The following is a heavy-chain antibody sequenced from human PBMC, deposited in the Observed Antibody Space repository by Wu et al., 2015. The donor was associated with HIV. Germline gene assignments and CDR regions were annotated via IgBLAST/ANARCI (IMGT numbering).Heavy chain of an antibody. Sequence: QVQLVQSGAEVKKPGASVKVSCKASGYTFTSYYMHWVRQAPGQGLEWMGIINPSGGSTSYAQKFQGRVTMTRDTSTSTVYMELSSLRSEDTAVYYCARDRAAGSQYDAFDIWGQGTMVTVSS. J-gene: IGHJ3*02. CDR1: GYTFTSYY. CDR2: INPSGGST. V-gene: IGHV1-46*03. CDR3: ARDRAAGSQYDAFDI. D-gene: IGHD3-10*01.